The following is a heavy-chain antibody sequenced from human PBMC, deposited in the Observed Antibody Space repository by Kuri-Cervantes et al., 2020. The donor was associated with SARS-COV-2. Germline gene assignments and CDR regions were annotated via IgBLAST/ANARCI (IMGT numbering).Heavy chain of an antibody. Sequence: GGSLRLSCAASGFSFSNFAMNWVRQAPGKGLEWVSLISGNADFTYYADSVKGRFTISRDNSKNTLYLQMNSLRAEDTAVYYCAKAIGGAIATGGVDYWGQGTLVTVSS. CDR2: ISGNADFT. D-gene: IGHD2-21*01. CDR1: GFSFSNFA. CDR3: AKAIGGAIATGGVDY. J-gene: IGHJ4*02. V-gene: IGHV3-23*01.